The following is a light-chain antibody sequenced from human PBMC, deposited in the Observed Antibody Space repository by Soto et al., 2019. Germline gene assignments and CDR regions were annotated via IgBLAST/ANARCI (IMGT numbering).Light chain of an antibody. CDR1: QTVTATY. V-gene: IGKV3-20*01. J-gene: IGKJ2*01. CDR3: QQYDRSPYP. CDR2: DTS. Sequence: EIVLTQSPGTLSLSPGERATLSCRASQTVTATYVAWFQQIPGQAPRLLIYDTSTRPTGIPDRFSGSGSGTDFTLTISRLEPEDSAVYYCQQYDRSPYPFGQGTKLEIK.